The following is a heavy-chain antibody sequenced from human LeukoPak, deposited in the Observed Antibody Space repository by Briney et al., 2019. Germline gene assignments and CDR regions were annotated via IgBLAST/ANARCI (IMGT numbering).Heavy chain of an antibody. CDR2: IYYSGST. CDR3: AGGDYYDSSGYYVYYYGMDV. J-gene: IGHJ6*02. CDR1: GGSISSYY. Sequence: SETLSLTRTVSGGSISSYYWSWIRQPPGKGLEWIGYIYYSGSTNYNPSLKSRVTISVDTSKNQFSLKLSSVTAADTAVYYCAGGDYYDSSGYYVYYYGMDVWGQGTTVTVSS. V-gene: IGHV4-59*01. D-gene: IGHD3-22*01.